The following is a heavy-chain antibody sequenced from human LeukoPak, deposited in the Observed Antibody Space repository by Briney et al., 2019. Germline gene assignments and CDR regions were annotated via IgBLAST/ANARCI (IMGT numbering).Heavy chain of an antibody. V-gene: IGHV4-59*01. CDR1: GGSISSYY. D-gene: IGHD3-10*01. J-gene: IGHJ3*02. CDR3: ARDLHSGSPYGDAFDI. Sequence: SETLSLTCTVSGGSISSYYWSWIRQPPGKGLEWIGYTYYSGSTNYNPSLKSRVTISVDTSKNQFSLKLSSVTAADTAVYYCARDLHSGSPYGDAFDIWGQGTMVTVSS. CDR2: TYYSGST.